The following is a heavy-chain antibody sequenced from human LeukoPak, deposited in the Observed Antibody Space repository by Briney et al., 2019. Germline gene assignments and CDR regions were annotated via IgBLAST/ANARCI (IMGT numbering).Heavy chain of an antibody. CDR2: IDHSGST. CDR3: ARAQETVPFDY. D-gene: IGHD4-11*01. V-gene: IGHV4-34*01. CDR1: VGSFSGYY. Sequence: SETLSLTCAVYVGSFSGYYWTWIRQSPGKGLEWIGDIDHSGSTNYNPSLKSRVTISVDTSKNQFSLRVRSLTAADTAVYFCARAQETVPFDYWGQGTQVTVSP. J-gene: IGHJ4*02.